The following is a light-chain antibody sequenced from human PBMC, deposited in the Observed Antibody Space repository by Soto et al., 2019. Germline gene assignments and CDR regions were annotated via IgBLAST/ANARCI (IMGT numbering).Light chain of an antibody. CDR3: SSCTSSSTPVI. Sequence: QSALTQPASVSGSPGQSIAISCTGTSSDIGGYNCVSWYQQHPGKAPKLMIYDVTNRPSGVSNRFSGSKSDNTASLTISGLQAEDEADYYCSSCTSSSTPVIFGGGTKLTVL. CDR1: SSDIGGYNC. J-gene: IGLJ2*01. V-gene: IGLV2-14*01. CDR2: DVT.